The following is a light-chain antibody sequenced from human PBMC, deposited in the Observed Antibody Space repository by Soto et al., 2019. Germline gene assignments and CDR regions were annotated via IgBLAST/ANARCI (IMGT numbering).Light chain of an antibody. CDR1: QSVSTN. J-gene: IGKJ4*01. CDR3: QQYNNWPLT. V-gene: IGKV3-15*01. Sequence: EIVMTQSPATVSVSPGERATLSCRASQSVSTNLAWYQQKPGQAPRLLIYDASTRATGIPARFSGSGSGTEFTLTISSLQSEDCGVSYCQQYNNWPLTVGGGTKIEIK. CDR2: DAS.